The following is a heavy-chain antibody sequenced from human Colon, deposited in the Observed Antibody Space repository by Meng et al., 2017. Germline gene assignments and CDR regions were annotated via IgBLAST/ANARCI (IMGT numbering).Heavy chain of an antibody. D-gene: IGHD3-16*01. CDR1: GYSFTGHY. J-gene: IGHJ3*02. Sequence: ASVKVSCKASGYSFTGHYVHWVRQAPGQGLEWMGRINPNSGDTNFRQKFKGRVTMTRDTSIVTAYRELSRLRSDDTAVYYCARGRGVLLGELKAPDAFDIWGPGTKVTVSS. CDR3: ARGRGVLLGELKAPDAFDI. V-gene: IGHV1-2*06. CDR2: INPNSGDT.